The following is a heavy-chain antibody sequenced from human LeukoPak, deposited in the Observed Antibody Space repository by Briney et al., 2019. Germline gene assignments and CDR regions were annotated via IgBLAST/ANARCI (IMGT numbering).Heavy chain of an antibody. V-gene: IGHV3-30*04. J-gene: IGHJ4*02. D-gene: IGHD3-22*01. CDR1: GFTFRLFA. Sequence: GGSLRLSCAASGFTFRLFAMHWVRQSPGKALEWVAVTTFDGRNNYYADSVKGRFTISRDRPKNTLFLQMNSLRAEDTAVYFCAKRGVVIRVILVGFHKEAYYFDSWGQGALVTVSS. CDR3: AKRGVVIRVILVGFHKEAYYFDS. CDR2: TTFDGRNN.